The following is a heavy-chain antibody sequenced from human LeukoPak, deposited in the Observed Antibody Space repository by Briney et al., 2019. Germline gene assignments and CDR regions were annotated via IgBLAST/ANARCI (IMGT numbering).Heavy chain of an antibody. Sequence: SETLSLTCTVSGGSISSYYWSWIRQPPGKGLEWIGYIYYSGSTNYNPSLKSRVTISVDTSKNQFSLKLSSVIAADTAVYYCARDDPSIVGATENAFDIWGQGTMVTVSS. CDR2: IYYSGST. D-gene: IGHD1-26*01. V-gene: IGHV4-59*01. CDR1: GGSISSYY. CDR3: ARDDPSIVGATENAFDI. J-gene: IGHJ3*02.